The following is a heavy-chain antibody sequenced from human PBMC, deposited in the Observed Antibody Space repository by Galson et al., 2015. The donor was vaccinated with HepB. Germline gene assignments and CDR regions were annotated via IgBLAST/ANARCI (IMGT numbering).Heavy chain of an antibody. J-gene: IGHJ5*02. CDR3: ATYSDVVIDPAALVGWFDP. CDR1: GGSISIGNYY. Sequence: TLSLTCTVSGGSISIGNYYWSWIRQRPGKGLEWIGYIYYSGSSYYNPSLKSRVSISIDRSKNQFSLKLPSVTAADTAMYYCATYSDVVIDPAALVGWFDPWGQGILVTVSS. CDR2: IYYSGSS. V-gene: IGHV4-31*03. D-gene: IGHD1-26*01.